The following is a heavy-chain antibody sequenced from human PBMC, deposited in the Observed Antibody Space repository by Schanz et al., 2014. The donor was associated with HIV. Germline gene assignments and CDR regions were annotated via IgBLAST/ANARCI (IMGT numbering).Heavy chain of an antibody. J-gene: IGHJ4*02. V-gene: IGHV1-18*01. CDR3: ARGHPLYDSSGYYSPFFDY. CDR2: ISAYNGNT. Sequence: QVQLVQSGAEVKKPGASVKVSCKASGYTFTSYGINWVRQAPGQGLEWMGWISAYNGNTNYAQKLQGRVTMTTDTSTSTAYMDLRSLRSDDTAVYYCARGHPLYDSSGYYSPFFDYWGQGTLVTVSS. CDR1: GYTFTSYG. D-gene: IGHD3-22*01.